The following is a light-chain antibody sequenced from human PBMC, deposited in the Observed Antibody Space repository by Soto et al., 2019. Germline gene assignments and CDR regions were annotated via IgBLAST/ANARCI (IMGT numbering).Light chain of an antibody. CDR3: QQFHSYPIT. CDR1: QDIRGS. CDR2: DVS. Sequence: IQLTQSPSSLSASVGDRVTITCRASQDIRGSLAWYQQKPGKAPKILIYDVSTLGSGVPSRFSGSSSGTDFTLTISSLQPVDFATYYCQQFHSYPITFGQGTRLEIK. V-gene: IGKV1-13*02. J-gene: IGKJ5*01.